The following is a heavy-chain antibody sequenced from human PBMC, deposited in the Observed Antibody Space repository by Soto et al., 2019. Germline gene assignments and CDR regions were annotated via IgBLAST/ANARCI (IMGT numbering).Heavy chain of an antibody. J-gene: IGHJ6*02. D-gene: IGHD2-21*01. V-gene: IGHV4-4*02. Sequence: SETLSLTCAVSGGSISSSNWWSWVRQPPGKGLEWIGEIYHSGSTNYNPSLKSRVTISVDKSKNQFSLKLSSVTAADTAVYYCARVGVVGNYYGMDVWGQGTTVTVSS. CDR3: ARVGVVGNYYGMDV. CDR2: IYHSGST. CDR1: GGSISSSNW.